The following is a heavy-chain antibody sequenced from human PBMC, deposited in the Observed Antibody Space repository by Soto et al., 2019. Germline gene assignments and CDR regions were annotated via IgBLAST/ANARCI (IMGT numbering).Heavy chain of an antibody. D-gene: IGHD5-12*01. Sequence: QVQLVESWGVVVQPERSLRLCCAASGFTFSSYAMHWVRQAPGKGLEWVGFIWYDGSNTFYAESVKGRFTISRDHSKNTVYLQINALRAEDTAVYYCARDFSMVIVAPGYWGQGTLVTVSS. CDR2: IWYDGSNT. J-gene: IGHJ4*02. V-gene: IGHV3-33*01. CDR3: ARDFSMVIVAPGY. CDR1: GFTFSSYA.